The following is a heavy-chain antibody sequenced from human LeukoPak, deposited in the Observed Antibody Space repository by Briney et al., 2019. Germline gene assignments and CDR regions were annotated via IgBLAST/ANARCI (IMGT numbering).Heavy chain of an antibody. CDR1: GFTFSSYA. CDR2: ISYDGSNK. D-gene: IGHD1-26*01. CDR3: ARGRHGIVGATTDY. Sequence: GGSLRLSCAASGFTFSSYAMHWVRQAPGKGLEWVAVISYDGSNKYYADSVKGRFTISRDNSKNTLYLQMNSLRAEDTAVYYCARGRHGIVGATTDYWGQGTLVTVSS. V-gene: IGHV3-30-3*01. J-gene: IGHJ4*02.